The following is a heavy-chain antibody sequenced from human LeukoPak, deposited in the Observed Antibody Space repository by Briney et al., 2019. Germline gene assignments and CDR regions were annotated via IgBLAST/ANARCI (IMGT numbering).Heavy chain of an antibody. D-gene: IGHD2-15*01. CDR1: GFTFSSYW. Sequence: GGSLRLSCAASGFTFSSYWMSWVRQAPGKGLEWVAVISYDGSNKYYEDSVKGRFTISRDNSKNTLYLQMNSLRAEDTAVYYCAKDQSRFGYCTGGSCYGPLDYWGQGTLVTVSS. V-gene: IGHV3-30*18. CDR2: ISYDGSNK. J-gene: IGHJ4*02. CDR3: AKDQSRFGYCTGGSCYGPLDY.